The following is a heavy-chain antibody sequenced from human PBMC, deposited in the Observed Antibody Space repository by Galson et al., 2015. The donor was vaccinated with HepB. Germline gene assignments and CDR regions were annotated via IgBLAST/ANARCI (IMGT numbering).Heavy chain of an antibody. CDR1: GFTFSSYI. Sequence: SLRLSCAASGFTFSSYIMHWVRQAPGKGLEYVSAISSNGGTTYYVDSVKGRFTISRDNSKNTLYLQMGSLRAEDMAVYYCARGKIMGVTPHVFDIWGQGTMVTASS. D-gene: IGHD2-21*02. CDR3: ARGKIMGVTPHVFDI. J-gene: IGHJ3*02. V-gene: IGHV3-64*02. CDR2: ISSNGGTT.